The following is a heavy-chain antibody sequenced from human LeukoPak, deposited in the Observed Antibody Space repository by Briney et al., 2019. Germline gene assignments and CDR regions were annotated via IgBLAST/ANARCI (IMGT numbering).Heavy chain of an antibody. CDR1: GYTFTGYY. D-gene: IGHD3-3*01. CDR2: INPNSGGT. V-gene: IGHV1-2*02. CDR3: ASAYYDFWSGPSHALDI. Sequence: ASVKVSCKASGYTFTGYYMHWVRQAPGQGLEWMGWINPNSGGTNYAQKFQGRVTMTRDTSISTAYMELSRLRSDDTAVYYCASAYYDFWSGPSHALDIWGQGTMVTVSS. J-gene: IGHJ3*02.